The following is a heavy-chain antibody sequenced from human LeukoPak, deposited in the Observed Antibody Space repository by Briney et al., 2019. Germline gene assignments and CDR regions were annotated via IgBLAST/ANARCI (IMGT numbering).Heavy chain of an antibody. Sequence: GALRLSCAASGFTFSSYSMNWVRQAPGKGLEWVSSISSSSSYIYYADSVKGRFTISRDNAKNSLYLQMNSLRAEDTAVYYCASSQRYSNWFDPWGQGTLVTVSS. CDR1: GFTFSSYS. CDR3: ASSQRYSNWFDP. CDR2: ISSSSSYI. D-gene: IGHD6-25*01. V-gene: IGHV3-21*01. J-gene: IGHJ5*02.